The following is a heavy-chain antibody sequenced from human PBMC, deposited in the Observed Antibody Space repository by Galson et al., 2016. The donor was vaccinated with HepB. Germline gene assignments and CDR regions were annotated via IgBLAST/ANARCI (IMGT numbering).Heavy chain of an antibody. D-gene: IGHD5-12*01. CDR1: GFTFSSYV. CDR2: VWYDGSKE. CDR3: ARDLSAYALDS. V-gene: IGHV3-33*01. Sequence: SLRLSCAASGFTFSSYVMFWVRQAPGKGLEWVAVVWYDGSKEFYADSVKGRFTISRDDSKNTLFLQMNSLRAEDTAVYYCARDLSAYALDSWGQGTLVTVSS. J-gene: IGHJ5*01.